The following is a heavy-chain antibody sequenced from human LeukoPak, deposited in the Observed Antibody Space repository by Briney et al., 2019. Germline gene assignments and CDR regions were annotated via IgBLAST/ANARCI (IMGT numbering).Heavy chain of an antibody. CDR2: INPNSGGT. CDR1: GYTFTGYY. CDR3: AVPLLHADPRSGTLAY. D-gene: IGHD3-3*01. V-gene: IGHV1-2*06. Sequence: ASGKVSCKASGYTFTGYYMHWVRQAPGQGLEWMGRINPNSGGTNYAHKLYGRVTMTRDTSISTGYMEMRRLRADGTAVYYCAVPLLHADPRSGTLAYWGQRTLVTVSS. J-gene: IGHJ4*02.